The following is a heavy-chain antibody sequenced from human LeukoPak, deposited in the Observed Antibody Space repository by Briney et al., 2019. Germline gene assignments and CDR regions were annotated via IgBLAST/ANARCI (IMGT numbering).Heavy chain of an antibody. Sequence: ASVKVSCKVSGYTLTELSMHWVRQAPGKGLEWMGGFDPEDGETIYAQKFQGRVTMTEDTSTDTAYMELSSLRSEDTAVYYCARASPPECTNGVCSAYNIDSWGQGSLVTVTS. CDR3: ARASPPECTNGVCSAYNIDS. V-gene: IGHV1-24*01. J-gene: IGHJ4*02. D-gene: IGHD2-8*01. CDR2: FDPEDGET. CDR1: GYTLTELS.